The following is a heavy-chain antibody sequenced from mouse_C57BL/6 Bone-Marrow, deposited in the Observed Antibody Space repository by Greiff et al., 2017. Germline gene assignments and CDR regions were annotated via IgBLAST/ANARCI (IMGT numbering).Heavy chain of an antibody. CDR2: IDPSDSYT. CDR3: ARWGDGCPPGSNDV. CDR1: GYTFTSYW. J-gene: IGHJ1*03. D-gene: IGHD1-1*01. Sequence: VQLQQPGAELVMPGASVKLSCKASGYTFTSYWMHWVKQRPGQGLEWIGEIDPSDSYTNYNQKFKGKSTLTVDKSSSTAYMQFSSLTSEDSAVYAFARWGDGCPPGSNDVWGTGTSVTVSS. V-gene: IGHV1-69*01.